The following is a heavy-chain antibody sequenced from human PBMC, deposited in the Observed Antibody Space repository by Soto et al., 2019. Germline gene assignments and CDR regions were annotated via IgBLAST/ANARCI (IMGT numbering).Heavy chain of an antibody. V-gene: IGHV3-33*01. D-gene: IGHD1-26*01. CDR1: GFTFSSYG. CDR2: IWYDGSNK. J-gene: IGHJ3*02. Sequence: QVQLVESGGGVVQPGRSLRLSCAASGFTFSSYGMHWVRQAPGKGLEWVAVIWYDGSNKYYADSVKGRFTISRDNSKNTLYLQMNSLRAEDTAVYYCARDPGLRVVGATVAFDIWGQGTMVTVSS. CDR3: ARDPGLRVVGATVAFDI.